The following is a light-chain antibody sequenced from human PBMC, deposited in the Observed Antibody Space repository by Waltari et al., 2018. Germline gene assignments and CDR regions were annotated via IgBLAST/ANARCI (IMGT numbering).Light chain of an antibody. J-gene: IGLJ1*01. CDR1: SSYVGGHDY. CDR3: SSYTTTDIPYV. Sequence: QSALTQPASVSGSPGQSITISCTGASSYVGGHDYVSWYQQHPGKAPKRISYDVNSRPSGVSNRFSGSKSGNTASLTISGLQAEDEADYYCSSYTTTDIPYVFGTGTRVTVL. CDR2: DVN. V-gene: IGLV2-14*03.